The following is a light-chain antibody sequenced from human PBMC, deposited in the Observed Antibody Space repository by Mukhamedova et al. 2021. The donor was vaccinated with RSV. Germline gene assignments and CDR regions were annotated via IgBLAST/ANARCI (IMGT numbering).Light chain of an antibody. J-gene: IGKJ3*01. Sequence: GKAPNLLIYKVSRLESGVPSRFSGSGSGTEFTLTIASLLPDDFATYYCQQYSSYFTFGPGTKVDVK. V-gene: IGKV1-5*03. CDR3: QQYSSYFT. CDR2: KVS.